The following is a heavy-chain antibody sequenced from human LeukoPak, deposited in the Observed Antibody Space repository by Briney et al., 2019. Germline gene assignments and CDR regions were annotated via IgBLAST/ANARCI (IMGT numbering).Heavy chain of an antibody. CDR3: ARHLVVPAATRNYYYYGMDV. Sequence: GGSLRLSCAASGFTFSSYWMSWVRQAPGKGLEWVANIKQDGSEKYYVDSVKGRFTISRDNAKNSLYLQMNSLRAEDTAVYYCARHLVVPAATRNYYYYGMDVWGQGTTVTVSS. V-gene: IGHV3-7*01. J-gene: IGHJ6*02. CDR2: IKQDGSEK. CDR1: GFTFSSYW. D-gene: IGHD2-2*01.